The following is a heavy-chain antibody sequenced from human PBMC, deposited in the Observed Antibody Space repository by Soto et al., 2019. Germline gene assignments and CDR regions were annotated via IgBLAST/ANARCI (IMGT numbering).Heavy chain of an antibody. CDR2: MNPNSGNT. D-gene: IGHD1-1*01. CDR3: ARGGPFSRGTDDY. Sequence: QVQLVQSGAEVKKPGASVKVSCKASGYTFTSYDINLVRQATGQGLEWMGWMNPNSGNTGYAQKFQGRITMTRNTSIRTAYMEVSSLRYEDTAVYYCARGGPFSRGTDDYWGQGTLVTVSS. J-gene: IGHJ4*02. V-gene: IGHV1-8*01. CDR1: GYTFTSYD.